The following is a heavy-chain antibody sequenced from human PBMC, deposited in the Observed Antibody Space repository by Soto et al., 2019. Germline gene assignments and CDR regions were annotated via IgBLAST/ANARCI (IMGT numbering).Heavy chain of an antibody. J-gene: IGHJ6*02. Sequence: SSALVLCWTVSGSFISSGPYSWGWIRQPPGKGLEWIGTFYYSGSTNYNPSLESRVTISVDTSKNQFSLKVSSVTAADTAVYYCARLGGYCSSTSCYGYYGMDVWGQGTTVTVSS. CDR2: FYYSGST. CDR3: ARLGGYCSSTSCYGYYGMDV. V-gene: IGHV4-39*01. CDR1: GSFISSGPYS. D-gene: IGHD2-2*01.